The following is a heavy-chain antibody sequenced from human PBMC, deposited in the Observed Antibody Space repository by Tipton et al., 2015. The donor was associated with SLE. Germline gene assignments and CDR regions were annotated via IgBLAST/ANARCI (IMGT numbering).Heavy chain of an antibody. CDR1: GFTFSSYS. D-gene: IGHD1-26*01. V-gene: IGHV3-49*04. CDR2: IRSKVYGGTT. Sequence: SLRLSCAASGFTFSSYSLNWVRQAPGKGLEWVGFIRSKVYGGTTEYAASVKGRFTVSRDDSKSIAYLQMNSLKTEDTAVYYCTRKASGRDGYFVYWGQISLVNVSS. CDR3: TRKASGRDGYFVY. J-gene: IGHJ4*02.